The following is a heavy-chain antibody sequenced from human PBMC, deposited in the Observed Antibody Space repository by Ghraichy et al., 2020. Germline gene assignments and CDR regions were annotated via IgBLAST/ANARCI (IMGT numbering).Heavy chain of an antibody. CDR1: GGSFSGYY. J-gene: IGHJ4*02. CDR2: INHSGST. CDR3: ARGRLYDYIWGSYYYFDY. D-gene: IGHD3-16*01. V-gene: IGHV4-34*01. Sequence: SETLSLTCAVYGGSFSGYYWSWIRQPPGKGLEWIGEINHSGSTNYNPSLKSRVTISVDTSKNQFSLKLSSVTAADTAVYYCARGRLYDYIWGSYYYFDYWGQGTLVTVSS.